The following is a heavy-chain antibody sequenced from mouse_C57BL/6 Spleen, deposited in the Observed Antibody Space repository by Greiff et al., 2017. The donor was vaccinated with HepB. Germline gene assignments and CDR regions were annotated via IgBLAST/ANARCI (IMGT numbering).Heavy chain of an antibody. J-gene: IGHJ3*01. V-gene: IGHV1-52*01. Sequence: QVQLQQPGAELVRPGSSVKLSCKASGYTFTSYWMHWVKQRPIQGLEWIGNIDPSDSETHYNQKFKDKATLTVDKSSSTAYMQRSSLTSEDSAVYYCARGSSGPFAYWGQGTLVTVSA. CDR3: ARGSSGPFAY. CDR1: GYTFTSYW. CDR2: IDPSDSET. D-gene: IGHD3-2*02.